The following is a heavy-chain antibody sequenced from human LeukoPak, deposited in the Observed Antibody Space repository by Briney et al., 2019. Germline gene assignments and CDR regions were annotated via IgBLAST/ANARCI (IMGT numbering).Heavy chain of an antibody. CDR3: ARGQFGAPPGYLDT. Sequence: SETLSLTCSVSADHLRDYYWNWVGQSPEKGLEWIGYIYYSGNTDYNPSLQSRVSMSVDTSNNQFPLKLSSVTAADTVVYFCARGQFGAPPGYLDTWGQGTLVTVS. D-gene: IGHD3-10*01. CDR1: ADHLRDYY. V-gene: IGHV4-59*01. CDR2: IYYSGNT. J-gene: IGHJ5*02.